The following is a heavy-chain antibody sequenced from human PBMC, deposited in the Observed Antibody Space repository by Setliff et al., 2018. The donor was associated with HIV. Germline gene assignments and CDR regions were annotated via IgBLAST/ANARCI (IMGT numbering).Heavy chain of an antibody. V-gene: IGHV1-18*01. Sequence: ASVKVSCKASGYTFTSYDISWVRQAPGQGLEWMGWISAYNGNTNYAQKLQGRVTMTTDTSTSTGYMELTSLRSDDTAVYYCARDSPGDSPYPYDYGDYDYYYYYMDVWGKGTTVTVS. J-gene: IGHJ6*03. CDR3: ARDSPGDSPYPYDYGDYDYYYYYMDV. CDR2: ISAYNGNT. CDR1: GYTFTSYD. D-gene: IGHD4-17*01.